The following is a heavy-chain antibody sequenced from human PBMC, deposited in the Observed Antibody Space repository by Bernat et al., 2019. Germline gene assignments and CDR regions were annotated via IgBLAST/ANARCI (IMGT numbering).Heavy chain of an antibody. CDR3: ARTARGGYSYVAHYYFDD. J-gene: IGHJ4*02. Sequence: QVQLVQSGAEVKKPGSSVKVSCKASGGTFSSYAISWVRQAPGQGLEWMGGIIPIFGTANYAQKFQGRVTITADESTSTAYMELSSLRSEDTAVYYCARTARGGYSYVAHYYFDDWGQGTLVTVSS. D-gene: IGHD5-18*01. CDR2: IIPIFGTA. V-gene: IGHV1-69*01. CDR1: GGTFSSYA.